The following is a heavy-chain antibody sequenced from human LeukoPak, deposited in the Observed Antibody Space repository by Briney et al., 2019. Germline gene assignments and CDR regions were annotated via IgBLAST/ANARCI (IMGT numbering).Heavy chain of an antibody. Sequence: SETLSLTCTVSGGSISSYYWSWIRQPQGKGLEWIGYIYYSGSTNYNPSLKSRVTISVDTSKNQFSLKLSSVTAADTAVYYCARQNTDSSGYTTYDYWGQATLVTVSS. J-gene: IGHJ4*02. CDR2: IYYSGST. V-gene: IGHV4-59*08. CDR3: ARQNTDSSGYTTYDY. CDR1: GGSISSYY. D-gene: IGHD3-22*01.